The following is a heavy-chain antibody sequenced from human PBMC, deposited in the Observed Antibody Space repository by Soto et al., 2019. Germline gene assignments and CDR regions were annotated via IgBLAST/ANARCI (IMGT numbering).Heavy chain of an antibody. CDR2: ISYDGSNK. CDR1: GFTFSSYG. Sequence: QVQLVESGGGVVQPGRSLRLSCAASGFTFSSYGMHWVRQAPGKGLEWVAVISYDGSNKYYADSVKGRFTISRDNSKNTMYLQMNSLRAEDTAVYYCAKDAAAYYDYGMDVWGQGTTVTVSS. D-gene: IGHD2-2*01. J-gene: IGHJ6*02. CDR3: AKDAAAYYDYGMDV. V-gene: IGHV3-30*18.